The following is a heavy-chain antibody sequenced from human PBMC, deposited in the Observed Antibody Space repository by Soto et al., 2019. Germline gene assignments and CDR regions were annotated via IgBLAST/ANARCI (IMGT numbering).Heavy chain of an antibody. D-gene: IGHD1-26*01. CDR2: ISYDGSYK. CDR3: AKDREPFDDRDGMDV. CDR1: GFTFSSYG. V-gene: IGHV3-30*18. J-gene: IGHJ6*02. Sequence: QEQLVESGGGVVQPGRSLRLSCVASGFTFSSYGMNWVRQAPGKGLEWVTFISYDGSYKNYADSVKGRFTISRDNSKKTMYLQMNRLRADDTALYYCAKDREPFDDRDGMDVWGQGTTVTVSS.